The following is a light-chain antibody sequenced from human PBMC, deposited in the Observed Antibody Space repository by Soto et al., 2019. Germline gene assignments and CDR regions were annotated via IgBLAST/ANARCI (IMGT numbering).Light chain of an antibody. V-gene: IGKV1-5*03. CDR2: KAS. J-gene: IGKJ1*01. Sequence: DLQMTQSPSTLSASVGGRVTITCRASQSISSWLAWYQQKPGTAPNLLIYKASTLQSGVPSRFSGSGSGTEFTLTISSLQPDDSATYYCQQYNDNWTFGQGTKVDIK. CDR1: QSISSW. CDR3: QQYNDNWT.